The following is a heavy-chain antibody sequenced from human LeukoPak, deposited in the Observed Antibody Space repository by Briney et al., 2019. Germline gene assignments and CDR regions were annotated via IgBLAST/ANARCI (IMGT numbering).Heavy chain of an antibody. J-gene: IGHJ4*02. Sequence: GGSLRLSCAASGFTFSSYGMQWVRQAPPKGLEWVAVISYDGSNKYYAVSVKGRFTISRDNSKNTLYLQMNSLRAEDTAVYYCAKDNWYYYDSSGYYLDYWGQGTLVTVSS. CDR1: GFTFSSYG. D-gene: IGHD3-22*01. CDR2: ISYDGSNK. CDR3: AKDNWYYYDSSGYYLDY. V-gene: IGHV3-30*18.